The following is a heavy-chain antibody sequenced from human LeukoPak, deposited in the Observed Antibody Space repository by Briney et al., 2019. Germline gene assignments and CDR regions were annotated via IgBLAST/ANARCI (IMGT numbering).Heavy chain of an antibody. V-gene: IGHV1-46*01. J-gene: IGHJ6*03. CDR1: GYTFTSYY. D-gene: IGHD2-15*01. CDR2: INPSGGST. Sequence: ASVKVSCKASGYTFTSYYMHWVRQAPGQGLEWMGIINPSGGSTSYAQKFQGRVTMTRDMSTSTVYMELSSLRSEDTAVYYCARGRRGYCSGGSCNYYYYYYMDVWGKGTTVTISS. CDR3: ARGRRGYCSGGSCNYYYYYYMDV.